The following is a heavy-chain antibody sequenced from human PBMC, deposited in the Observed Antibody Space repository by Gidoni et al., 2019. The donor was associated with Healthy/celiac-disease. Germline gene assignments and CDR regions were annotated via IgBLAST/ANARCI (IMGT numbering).Heavy chain of an antibody. D-gene: IGHD6-19*01. Sequence: EVQLVESGGGLVQPGRSLRLSCAASGFTFDDYAMHWVRQAPGKGLEWVSGISWNSGSIGYADSVKGRFTISRDNAKNSLYLQMNSLRAEDTALYYCAKDTAVAGIVSACDIWGQGTMVTVSS. CDR3: AKDTAVAGIVSACDI. CDR1: GFTFDDYA. CDR2: ISWNSGSI. J-gene: IGHJ3*02. V-gene: IGHV3-9*01.